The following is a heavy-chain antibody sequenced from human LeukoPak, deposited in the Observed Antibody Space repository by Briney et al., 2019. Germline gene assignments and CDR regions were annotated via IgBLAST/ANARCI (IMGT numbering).Heavy chain of an antibody. Sequence: GGSLRLSCAASGFTFSSYWMSWVRQAPGRGLEWMANIKQDGSEKYYVDSVKGRFTISRDNAKNSLYLRMNSLRAEDTALYYCAKDRRPTVSGGYFDLWGRGTLVIVSS. CDR2: IKQDGSEK. CDR3: AKDRRPTVSGGYFDL. J-gene: IGHJ2*01. V-gene: IGHV3-7*03. D-gene: IGHD3-10*01. CDR1: GFTFSSYW.